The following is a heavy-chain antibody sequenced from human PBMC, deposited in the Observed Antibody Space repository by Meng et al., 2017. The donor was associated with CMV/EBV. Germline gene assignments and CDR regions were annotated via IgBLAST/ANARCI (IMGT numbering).Heavy chain of an antibody. V-gene: IGHV4-31*03. Sequence: LRLSCTVSSGSISSGGYYWSWIRQHPGKGLEWIGYIYYSGSTYYNPSLKSRVTISVDTSKNQFSLKLSSVTAADTAVYYCAREGHCSSTSCYAWFDPWGQGTLVTVSS. CDR1: SGSISSGGYY. D-gene: IGHD2-2*01. CDR3: AREGHCSSTSCYAWFDP. CDR2: IYYSGST. J-gene: IGHJ5*02.